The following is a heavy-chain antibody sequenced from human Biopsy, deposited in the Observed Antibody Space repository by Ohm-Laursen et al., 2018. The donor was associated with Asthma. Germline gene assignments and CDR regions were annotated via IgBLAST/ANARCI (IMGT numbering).Heavy chain of an antibody. CDR1: GGSFNAYV. CDR3: ARKAGSCISRACYSLDF. Sequence: SVKVSCNSLGGSFNAYVIGWVRQAPGQGLEWMGGINSVFGTTTYPQKFQDRVTITADDSTSTVYMELSSLRSEDTAVYYCARKAGSCISRACYSLDFWGQGTLVTVSS. CDR2: INSVFGTT. V-gene: IGHV1-69*13. D-gene: IGHD2-15*01. J-gene: IGHJ4*02.